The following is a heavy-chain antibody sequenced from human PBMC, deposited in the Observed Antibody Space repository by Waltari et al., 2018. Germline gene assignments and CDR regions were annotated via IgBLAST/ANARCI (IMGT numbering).Heavy chain of an antibody. V-gene: IGHV3-48*03. Sequence: EVQLVESGGGLVQPGGSLRLSCAASGFTFSSYEMNWVRQAPGKGLEWVSYISSSGSTIYYADSVKGRFTISRDNAKNSLYLQMNSLRAEDTAVYYCARGSVVVVPAAMHDYYYGMDVWGQGTTVTVSS. CDR3: ARGSVVVVPAAMHDYYYGMDV. D-gene: IGHD2-2*01. CDR2: ISSSGSTI. CDR1: GFTFSSYE. J-gene: IGHJ6*02.